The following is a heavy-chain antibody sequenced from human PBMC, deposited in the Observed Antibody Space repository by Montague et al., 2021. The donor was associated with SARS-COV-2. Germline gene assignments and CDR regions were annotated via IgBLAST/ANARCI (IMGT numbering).Heavy chain of an antibody. D-gene: IGHD4-17*01. CDR2: INHSGST. V-gene: IGHV4-34*01. CDR3: ARGRPVTTFYYYYGMDV. Sequence: SETLSLTCAVYGGSFSGYYWSWIRQPPGKGLEWIGEINHSGSTNYNPSLKSRVTISVDTSRNQFSLKLSSVTAADTAVYYCARGRPVTTFYYYYGMDVWGQGTTVTVSS. J-gene: IGHJ6*02. CDR1: GGSFSGYY.